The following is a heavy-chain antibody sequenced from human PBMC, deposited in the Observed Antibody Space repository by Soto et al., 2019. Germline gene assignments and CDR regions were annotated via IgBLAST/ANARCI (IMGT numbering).Heavy chain of an antibody. V-gene: IGHV1-24*01. D-gene: IGHD2-2*01. J-gene: IGHJ3*02. CDR2: FDPEDGET. Sequence: ASAKVSCKVSGYTLSELSMRWVRQAPGKGLEWMGGFDPEDGETIYAQKFQGRVTMTEDTSTDTAYMELSSLRSEDTGVYYCSTWDIVVVPAASYGFDIWGQGTMVTVSS. CDR1: GYTLSELS. CDR3: STWDIVVVPAASYGFDI.